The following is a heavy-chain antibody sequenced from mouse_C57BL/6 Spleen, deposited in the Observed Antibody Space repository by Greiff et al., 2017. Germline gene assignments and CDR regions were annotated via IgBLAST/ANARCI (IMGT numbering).Heavy chain of an antibody. Sequence: DVKLQESGAELVRPGASVKLSCTASGFNIKDDYMHWVKQRPEQGLEWIGWIDPENGDTEYASKFQGKATITADTSSNTAYLQLSSLTSEDTAVYYCTTLRGYAMDYWGQGTSVTVSS. J-gene: IGHJ4*01. CDR2: IDPENGDT. CDR3: TTLRGYAMDY. V-gene: IGHV14-4*01. D-gene: IGHD1-1*01. CDR1: GFNIKDDY.